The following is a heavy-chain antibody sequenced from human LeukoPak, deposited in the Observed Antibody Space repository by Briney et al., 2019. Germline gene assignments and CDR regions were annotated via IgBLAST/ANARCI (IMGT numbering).Heavy chain of an antibody. CDR3: ARHAYCGGDCFGGAFEI. Sequence: PSETLSLTCTVPGGSISYYYWSWIRQPPGKGLECIGHVYYSGSTSYNPSLKSRVTISLDTSKHQFSLKLNSVTAADTAVYYCARHAYCGGDCFGGAFEIWGQGTMVTVSS. CDR1: GGSISYYY. V-gene: IGHV4-59*08. J-gene: IGHJ3*02. D-gene: IGHD2-21*02. CDR2: VYYSGST.